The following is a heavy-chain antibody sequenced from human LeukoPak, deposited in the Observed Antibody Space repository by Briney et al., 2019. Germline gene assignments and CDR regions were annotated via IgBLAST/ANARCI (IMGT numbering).Heavy chain of an antibody. CDR2: ISYTGST. CDR1: GGSISSYY. V-gene: IGHV4-59*01. CDR3: ARGSVYFDS. J-gene: IGHJ4*02. Sequence: SETLSLTCTVSGGSISSYYVSWIPQPPGKGLEWIGYISYTGSTDYNPSLKSRVTISVDMSKNQFSLKVSSVTAADTAVYYCARGSVYFDSWGQGTLVTVSS.